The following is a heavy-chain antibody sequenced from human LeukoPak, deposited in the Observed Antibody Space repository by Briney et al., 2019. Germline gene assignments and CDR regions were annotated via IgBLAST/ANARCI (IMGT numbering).Heavy chain of an antibody. V-gene: IGHV3-30-3*01. CDR3: ARGRELEPNYFDY. CDR2: ISYDGSNK. D-gene: IGHD1-1*01. Sequence: GGSLRLSCAASGFTFSSYAMHWVRQAPGKGLEWVAVISYDGSNKYYADSVKGRFTISRDNAKNSLYLQMDSLRAEDTAVYYCARGRELEPNYFDYWGQGTLVTVSS. CDR1: GFTFSSYA. J-gene: IGHJ4*02.